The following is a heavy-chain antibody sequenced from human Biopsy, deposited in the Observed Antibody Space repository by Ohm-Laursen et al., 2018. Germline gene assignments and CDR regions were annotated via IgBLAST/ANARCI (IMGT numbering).Heavy chain of an antibody. CDR1: GFSLRNYT. J-gene: IGHJ5*02. CDR3: ARGRSHLLPDHDWFDP. V-gene: IGHV3-21*06. Sequence: SLRLSCTASGFSLRNYTINWVCQAPGKGLEWVSSISRGTSHILYAETLKGRFTSSRDNAKNSVYLQMNSLRAEDTGVYYCARGRSHLLPDHDWFDPWGQGTLVTVSS. CDR2: ISRGTSHI. D-gene: IGHD1-14*01.